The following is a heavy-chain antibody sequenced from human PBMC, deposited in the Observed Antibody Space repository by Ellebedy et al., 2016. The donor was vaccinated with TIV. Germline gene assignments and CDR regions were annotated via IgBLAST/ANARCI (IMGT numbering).Heavy chain of an antibody. CDR2: IFYSGST. CDR1: GSAISSSSYY. J-gene: IGHJ4*02. D-gene: IGHD2/OR15-2a*01. V-gene: IGHV4-39*01. Sequence: MPSETLSLTCTVSGSAISSSSYYWGWIRQPPGMRLEWIGSIFYSGSTNYNPSTKSRVTVSVDTSKDQFSLKLSSMTAADTAVYYCARRRRNSQYYIDYWGQGTLVTVSS. CDR3: ARRRRNSQYYIDY.